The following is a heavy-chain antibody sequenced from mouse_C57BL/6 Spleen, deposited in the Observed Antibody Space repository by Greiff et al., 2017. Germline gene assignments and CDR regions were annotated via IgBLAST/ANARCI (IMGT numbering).Heavy chain of an antibody. V-gene: IGHV5-17*01. D-gene: IGHD1-1*01. CDR2: ISSGSSTI. Sequence: EVKLVESGGGLVKPGGSLKLSCAASGFTFSDSAMPWVRQAPEKGLEWVASISSGSSTIYYADTVKGRFPISSDIAKNTLFLQMTSLRSEETAMYYCARTTVGATGYYYAFDYWGQGTSVTVSS. CDR3: ARTTVGATGYYYAFDY. J-gene: IGHJ4*01. CDR1: GFTFSDSA.